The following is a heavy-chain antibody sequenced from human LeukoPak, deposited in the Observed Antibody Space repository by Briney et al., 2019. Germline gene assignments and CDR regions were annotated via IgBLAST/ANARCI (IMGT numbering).Heavy chain of an antibody. CDR2: IYYSGST. J-gene: IGHJ5*02. Sequence: SETLSLTCTVSGGSISSSSYYWGWIRQPPGKGLEWIGSIYYSGSTYYNPSLKSRVTISVDTSKNQFSLKLSSVTAADTAVYYCAREPLELRFNHPPDYNWFDPWGQGTLVTVSS. CDR3: AREPLELRFNHPPDYNWFDP. CDR1: GGSISSSSYY. D-gene: IGHD1-7*01. V-gene: IGHV4-39*07.